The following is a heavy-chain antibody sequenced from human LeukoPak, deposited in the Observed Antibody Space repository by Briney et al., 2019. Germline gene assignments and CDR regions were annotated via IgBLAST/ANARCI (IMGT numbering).Heavy chain of an antibody. V-gene: IGHV3-48*03. CDR2: ISSSGSTI. J-gene: IGHJ4*02. CDR3: ARDGRDSSSWYSPFDY. D-gene: IGHD6-13*01. CDR1: GFTFSSYE. Sequence: GGSLRLSCAASGFTFSSYEMNWVRQAPGKGLEWVSYISSSGSTIYYADPVKGRFTISRDNAKNSLYLQMNSLRAEDTAVYYCARDGRDSSSWYSPFDYWGQGTLVTVSS.